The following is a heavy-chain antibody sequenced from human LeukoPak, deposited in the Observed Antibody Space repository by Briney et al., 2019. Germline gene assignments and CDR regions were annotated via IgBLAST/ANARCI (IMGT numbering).Heavy chain of an antibody. Sequence: ASVKVSCKASGYTFTGYYMHWVRQAPGQGLEWMVRINPNSGGTNYAQKFQGRVTMTRDTSISTAYMELSRLRSDDTAVYYCARDLYYYGSGSYYFDYWGQGTLVTVSS. V-gene: IGHV1-2*06. CDR2: INPNSGGT. CDR1: GYTFTGYY. CDR3: ARDLYYYGSGSYYFDY. D-gene: IGHD3-10*01. J-gene: IGHJ4*02.